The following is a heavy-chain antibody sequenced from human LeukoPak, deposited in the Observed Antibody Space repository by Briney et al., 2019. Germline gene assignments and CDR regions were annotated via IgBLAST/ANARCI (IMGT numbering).Heavy chain of an antibody. CDR3: ARGPTGTSSWFDY. D-gene: IGHD6-13*01. CDR2: IYSSGIT. J-gene: IGHJ4*02. Sequence: PSETLSLTCTVSGGSISNYYWSWIRQPAGKGLEWIGRIYSSGITNYNPSLKSRVTVSVDTTKNQFSLKLTSVTAADTAVYYCARGPTGTSSWFDYWGQGTLVTVSS. CDR1: GGSISNYY. V-gene: IGHV4-4*07.